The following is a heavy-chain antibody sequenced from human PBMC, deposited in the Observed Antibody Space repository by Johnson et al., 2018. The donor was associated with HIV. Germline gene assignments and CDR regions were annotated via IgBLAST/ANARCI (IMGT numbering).Heavy chain of an antibody. Sequence: QVQLVESGGGLVKPGGSLRLSCAASGFTFSDYYMTWIRQAPGKGLEWLSYISKSGSTIYYADSVKGRFTISRDNAKNSLYLQMNSLRAEDTAVYYWARIPGSGWDHDAFDIWGQGTMVTVSS. D-gene: IGHD6-19*01. J-gene: IGHJ3*02. CDR2: ISKSGSTI. CDR1: GFTFSDYY. CDR3: ARIPGSGWDHDAFDI. V-gene: IGHV3-11*04.